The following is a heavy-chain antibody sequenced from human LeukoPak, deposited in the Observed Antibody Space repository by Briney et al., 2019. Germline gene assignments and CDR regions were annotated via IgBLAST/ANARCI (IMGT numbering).Heavy chain of an antibody. CDR1: AGSITCLY. CDR3: GGTNYNPSLKSRVIMSVDTSKNQFSLKLSCVTAADTAVYYCARVKQQLVPYYYYYMDV. Sequence: PSETLSLTCTVSAGSITCLYWSWLRQPPERGLEWVGYIHYGGSTNYNPSLKGRVTISADKSNNHSSLKWTPVNAADTPVYYSGGTNYNPSLKSRVIMSVDTSKNQFSLKLSCVTAADTAVYYCARVKQQLVPYYYYYMDVWGKGTTVTVS. D-gene: IGHD3-10*01. CDR2: IHYGGST. V-gene: IGHV4-59*11. J-gene: IGHJ6*03.